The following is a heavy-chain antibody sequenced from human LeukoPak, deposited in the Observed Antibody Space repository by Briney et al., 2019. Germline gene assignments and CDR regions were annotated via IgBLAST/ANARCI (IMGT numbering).Heavy chain of an antibody. V-gene: IGHV4-59*01. CDR3: ARGLRFLEWLSSSNWFDP. CDR2: IYYSGST. D-gene: IGHD3-3*01. CDR1: GGSISSYY. Sequence: SETLSLTCTVSGGSISSYYWSWIRQPPGKGLEWIGYIYYSGSTNYNPSLKSRVTISVDTSKNQFSLKLSSVTAADTAVYYCARGLRFLEWLSSSNWFDPWGQGTLVTVSS. J-gene: IGHJ5*02.